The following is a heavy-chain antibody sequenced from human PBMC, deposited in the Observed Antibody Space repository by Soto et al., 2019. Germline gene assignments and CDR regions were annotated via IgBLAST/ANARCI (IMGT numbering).Heavy chain of an antibody. V-gene: IGHV5-51*01. D-gene: IGHD6-13*01. CDR3: VKSQSGYTSSWYFD. CDR2: IYPRDSDT. CDR1: GFSFTSYW. J-gene: IGHJ4*02. Sequence: VESLKISCHGSGFSFTSYWIGWVRQMPGKGLEWMGLIYPRDSDTRYSPSFQGHVTFSVDKSSSTAFLQWNNLKASDTAVFYCVKSQSGYTSSWYFDWGQGTLVTVS.